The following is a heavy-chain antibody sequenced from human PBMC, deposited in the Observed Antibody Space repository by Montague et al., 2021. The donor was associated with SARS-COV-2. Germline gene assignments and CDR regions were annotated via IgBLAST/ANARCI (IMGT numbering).Heavy chain of an antibody. CDR1: GDSVKTNLYY. J-gene: IGHJ4*02. V-gene: IGHV4-39*01. CDR3: ANADRCSSGSCYSPFDS. CDR2: IYYTGTT. D-gene: IGHD2-15*01. Sequence: SETLSLTCTVSGDSVKTNLYYWGWIRQPPGKGLEWIGNIYYTGTTYYNPSLKSRVTMSVDTSKNQFSLKLTSVTAADTAVYYCANADRCSSGSCYSPFDSWGQGFLVTASS.